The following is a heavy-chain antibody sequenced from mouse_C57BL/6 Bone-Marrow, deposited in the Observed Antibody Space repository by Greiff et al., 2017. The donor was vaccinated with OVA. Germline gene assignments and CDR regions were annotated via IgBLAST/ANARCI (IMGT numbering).Heavy chain of an antibody. D-gene: IGHD2-1*01. V-gene: IGHV1-15*01. Sequence: VQLQQSGAELVRPGASVTLSCKASGYTFTDYEMHWVKQTPVHGLEWIGAIDPETGGTAYNQKFKGKAILTADKSSSTAYMELRSLTSEDYAVYYCTRGYGNYYAMDYWGQGTSVTVSS. CDR2: IDPETGGT. J-gene: IGHJ4*01. CDR1: GYTFTDYE. CDR3: TRGYGNYYAMDY.